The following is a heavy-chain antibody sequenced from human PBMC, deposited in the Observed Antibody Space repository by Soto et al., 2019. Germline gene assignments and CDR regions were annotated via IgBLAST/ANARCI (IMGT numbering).Heavy chain of an antibody. CDR1: GLTFSRSW. D-gene: IGHD6-25*01. CDR2: IKQDGSEK. Sequence: EVQLVESGEGLVPPGGSLRLSCAASGLTFSRSWMSWARQAPGKGLEWVANIKQDGSEKYYLDSVKGRFTISRDNAKNSLYLQMNSLRAEDTAVYYCARDLGYQTLDYWGQGTLVTVSS. CDR3: ARDLGYQTLDY. V-gene: IGHV3-7*01. J-gene: IGHJ4*02.